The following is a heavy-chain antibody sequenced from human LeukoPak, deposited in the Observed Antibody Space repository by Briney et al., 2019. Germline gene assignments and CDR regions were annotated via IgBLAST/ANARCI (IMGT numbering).Heavy chain of an antibody. V-gene: IGHV3-74*01. Sequence: HSGGSLRLSCAASGFTFSSYWMHWVRQAPGKGLVWVSRINSDGSSTSYADSVKGRFTIPRDNAKNTLYLQMNSLRAEDTAVYYCVVDTAMVPFDYWGQGTLVTVSS. D-gene: IGHD5-18*01. J-gene: IGHJ4*02. CDR1: GFTFSSYW. CDR2: INSDGSST. CDR3: VVDTAMVPFDY.